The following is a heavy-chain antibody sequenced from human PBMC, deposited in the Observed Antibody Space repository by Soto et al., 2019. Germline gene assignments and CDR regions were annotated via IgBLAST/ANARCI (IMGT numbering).Heavy chain of an antibody. V-gene: IGHV1-69*12. J-gene: IGHJ4*02. D-gene: IGHD4-4*01. CDR2: IVPLTGTP. CDR1: GGTFGTYG. CDR3: ARGPGRDSYYYY. Sequence: QVQLVQSGAEVKPPGSSVKVSCKTSGGTFGTYGIGWARQAPGQGLEWMGGIVPLTGTPNYAQKFQGRVTITADEASSTVHMQLGSLRSDDTAVYFCARGPGRDSYYYYWGLGTLVTVSS.